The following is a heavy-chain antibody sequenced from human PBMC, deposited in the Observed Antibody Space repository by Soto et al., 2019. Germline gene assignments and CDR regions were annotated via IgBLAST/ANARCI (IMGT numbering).Heavy chain of an antibody. CDR2: IGAARDP. CDR1: GFTFSNFD. V-gene: IGHV3-13*05. D-gene: IGHD2-2*02. CDR3: ARAYTGRLPRREDYYSAMDV. Sequence: PWGSLRVSCEPSGFTFSNFDMHWVRQVPGKGLEWLSAIGAARDPYYLGSVKGRFTISRENAKNSVYLQMNDLRAGDSAVYYCARAYTGRLPRREDYYSAMDVWGQGTTVTVS. J-gene: IGHJ6*02.